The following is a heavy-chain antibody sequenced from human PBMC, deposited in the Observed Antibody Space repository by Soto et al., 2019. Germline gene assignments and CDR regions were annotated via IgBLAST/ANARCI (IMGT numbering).Heavy chain of an antibody. CDR1: GFTFSSYA. D-gene: IGHD3-22*01. V-gene: IGHV3-23*01. CDR3: AKEARITMIVVVITTFDY. CDR2: ISSSGGST. Sequence: GGSLRLSCAASGFTFSSYAMSWVRQAPGKGLEWVSAISSSGGSTYYADSVRGRFTISRDNSKNTLYLQMNSLRAEDTAVYYCAKEARITMIVVVITTFDYWGQGTLVTVSS. J-gene: IGHJ4*02.